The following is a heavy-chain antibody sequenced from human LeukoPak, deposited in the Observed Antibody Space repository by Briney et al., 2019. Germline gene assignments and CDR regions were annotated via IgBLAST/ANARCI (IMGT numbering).Heavy chain of an antibody. V-gene: IGHV4-59*01. CDR1: GGSISSYY. CDR3: ARGPPGKENAFDI. Sequence: LPETLSLTCTVSGGSISSYYWSWLRQPPGKGLEWIGIIYYSGSTNYNPSLKSRVTISVDTSKNQFSLNLSSVTAADTAVYYCARGPPGKENAFDIWGQGTMVTVSS. J-gene: IGHJ3*02. CDR2: IYYSGST. D-gene: IGHD1-14*01.